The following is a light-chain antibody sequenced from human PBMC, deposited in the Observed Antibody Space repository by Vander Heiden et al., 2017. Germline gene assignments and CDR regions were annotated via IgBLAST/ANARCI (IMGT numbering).Light chain of an antibody. CDR3: QQYDSSPIT. CDR2: WAS. CDR1: ESVLNKSNNKNY. V-gene: IGKV4-1*01. J-gene: IGKJ3*01. Sequence: PSPLSLPRSRGERATRKWKSSESVLNKSNNKNYLAWYQQKPGQPPKLLIYWASTRKSGVPDRFSGSGSGTDFTLTINSLQAEDVAVYYCQQYDSSPITFGPGTKVEIK.